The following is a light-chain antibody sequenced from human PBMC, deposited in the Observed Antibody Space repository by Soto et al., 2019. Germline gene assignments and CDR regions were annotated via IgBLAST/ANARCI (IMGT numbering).Light chain of an antibody. Sequence: IQLTQSPSSLSASVGDRVTITCRASQDIAIYLAWYQQKPGEAPKLLIYAASTLNGGVPSRFSGSGSGTDFALTITSLQDEDFATYYCQQLRMYQSTLGGGTKVDIK. V-gene: IGKV1-9*01. CDR2: AAS. J-gene: IGKJ4*01. CDR1: QDIAIY. CDR3: QQLRMYQST.